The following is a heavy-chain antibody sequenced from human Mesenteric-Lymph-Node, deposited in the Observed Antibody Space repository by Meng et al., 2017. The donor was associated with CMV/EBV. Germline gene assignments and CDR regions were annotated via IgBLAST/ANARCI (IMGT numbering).Heavy chain of an antibody. Sequence: SSTASGYLFTGYFMRWVRQAPGQGLEWMGRINPNGGGTDYARRFQGRVTMTSDTSINTAYMEMTRLRPDDTAVYYCASEASSTVWLAPWGQGTLVTVSS. V-gene: IGHV1-2*06. CDR1: GYLFTGYF. D-gene: IGHD3-10*01. J-gene: IGHJ5*02. CDR3: ASEASSTVWLAP. CDR2: INPNGGGT.